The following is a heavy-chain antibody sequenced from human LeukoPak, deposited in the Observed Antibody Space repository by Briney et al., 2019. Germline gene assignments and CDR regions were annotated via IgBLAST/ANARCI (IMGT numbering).Heavy chain of an antibody. CDR2: IWYDGSNE. CDR1: GFTFSNSG. D-gene: IGHD3-10*02. J-gene: IGHJ3*01. V-gene: IGHV3-33*01. Sequence: GGSLGLSCAASGFTFSNSGMHWVRQAPGKGLEWVAVIWYDGSNEYYADAVKGRFIISRDNSKNTVHLQMHSLRVEDTSVYYCAREISMFVNAFDLWGQGTLVAVSS. CDR3: AREISMFVNAFDL.